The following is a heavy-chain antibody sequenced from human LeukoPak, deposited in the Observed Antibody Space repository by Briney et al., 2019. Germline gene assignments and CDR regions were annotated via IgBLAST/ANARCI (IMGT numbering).Heavy chain of an antibody. CDR1: GFTVSSIY. CDR2: IYSGGST. Sequence: GGSLRLSCAASGFTVSSIYMSWVRQAPGKGLEWVSVIYSGGSTYYADSVKGRFTISRDNSKNTLYLQMNSLRAEDTAVYYCARDPRSKYSSGWSTAWGQGTLVTVSS. J-gene: IGHJ5*02. CDR3: ARDPRSKYSSGWSTA. D-gene: IGHD6-19*01. V-gene: IGHV3-53*01.